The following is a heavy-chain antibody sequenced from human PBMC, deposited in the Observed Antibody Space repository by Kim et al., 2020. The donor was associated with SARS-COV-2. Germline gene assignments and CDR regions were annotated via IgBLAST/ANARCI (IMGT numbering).Heavy chain of an antibody. CDR2: ISWNSGSI. CDR3: AKDKGSGSYYYMDV. CDR1: GFTFDDYV. J-gene: IGHJ6*03. D-gene: IGHD1-26*01. Sequence: GGSLRLSCAASGFTFDDYVMHWVRQAPGKGLEWVSGISWNSGSIGYADSVKGRFTISRDNAKNSLYLQMNSLRAEDTALYYCAKDKGSGSYYYMDVWGKGTTVTV. V-gene: IGHV3-9*01.